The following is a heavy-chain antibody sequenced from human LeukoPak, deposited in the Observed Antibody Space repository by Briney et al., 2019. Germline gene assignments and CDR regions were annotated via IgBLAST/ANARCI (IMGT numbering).Heavy chain of an antibody. J-gene: IGHJ4*02. CDR1: GFTFSSYA. CDR3: VKTEDIVVVPAAMPFDY. CDR2: ISSNGGST. Sequence: PGGSLRLFCSASGFTFSSYAMHWVRQAPGKGLEYVSAISSNGGSTHYADSVKGRFTISRDNSKNTLYLQMSSLRAEDTAVYYCVKTEDIVVVPAAMPFDYWGQGTLVTVSS. V-gene: IGHV3-64D*06. D-gene: IGHD2-2*01.